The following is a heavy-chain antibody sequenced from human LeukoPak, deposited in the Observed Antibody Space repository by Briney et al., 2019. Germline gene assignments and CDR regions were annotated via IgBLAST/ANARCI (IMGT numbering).Heavy chain of an antibody. V-gene: IGHV7-4-1*02. J-gene: IGHJ3*02. D-gene: IGHD2-21*02. CDR3: ASPVVTTTTGAFDI. Sequence: ASVKVSCKASGDIFTSYGMNWVRQAPGQGLEWMGWISTNTGNPTYAQGFTGRFVFSLDTSVSTAYLQISSLKAEDTAVYYCASPVVTTTTGAFDIWGQGTMVTVSS. CDR2: ISTNTGNP. CDR1: GDIFTSYG.